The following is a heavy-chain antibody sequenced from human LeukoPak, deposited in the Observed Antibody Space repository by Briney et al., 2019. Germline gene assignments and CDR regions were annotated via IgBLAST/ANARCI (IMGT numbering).Heavy chain of an antibody. J-gene: IGHJ5*02. D-gene: IGHD6-13*01. CDR3: ASNPAGTSGGHWFDP. V-gene: IGHV1-46*01. Sequence: ASVKVSCKASGYTFTSYYMHWVRQAPGQGLEWMGIINPSGGSTSYAQKFQGRVTMTRDTSTSTVYMELSSLRSEDTAVYYCASNPAGTSGGHWFDPWGQGTPVTVSS. CDR2: INPSGGST. CDR1: GYTFTSYY.